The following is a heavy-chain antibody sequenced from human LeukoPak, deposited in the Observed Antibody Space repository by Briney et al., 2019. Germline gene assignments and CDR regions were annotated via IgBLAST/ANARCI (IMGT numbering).Heavy chain of an antibody. J-gene: IGHJ4*02. D-gene: IGHD5-24*01. CDR2: FSSDGTSS. CDR1: GFSVSSSW. CDR3: VRSTRDGYD. Sequence: GGSLRLSCAAFGFSVSSSWMHWVRQAPGKGLLWVSRFSSDGTSSIYADSVKGRFTISRDNAMNTLYLQMSSLRVDDTAVYYCVRSTRDGYDWGQGTLVTVSS. V-gene: IGHV3-74*01.